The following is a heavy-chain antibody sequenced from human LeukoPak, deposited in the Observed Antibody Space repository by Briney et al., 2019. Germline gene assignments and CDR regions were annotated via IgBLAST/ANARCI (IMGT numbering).Heavy chain of an antibody. CDR3: ARGVEWLTY. J-gene: IGHJ4*02. CDR2: IKQDETEK. D-gene: IGHD3-3*01. CDR1: GFTFSNFW. V-gene: IGHV3-7*01. Sequence: GGSLRLSCTASGFTFSNFWMGRVRQAPGKGLEWVANIKQDETEKFYLGSVKGRFTISRDNAKNSLYLQMNSLRAEDTAVYYCARGVEWLTYWGQGTLVTVSS.